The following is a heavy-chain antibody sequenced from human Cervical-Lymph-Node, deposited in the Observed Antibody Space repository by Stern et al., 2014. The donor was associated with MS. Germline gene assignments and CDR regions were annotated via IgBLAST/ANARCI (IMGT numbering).Heavy chain of an antibody. CDR2: IYYSGST. V-gene: IGHV4-31*03. D-gene: IGHD2-2*01. CDR3: ARVGCSSTSCPNWFDP. Sequence: VQLVESGPGLVKPSQTLSLTCTVSGGSISSGGYYWSWIRQHPGKGLVWIGYIYYSGSTYYNPSLKTRVTISVDTSKNQFSLKLSSVTAADTAVYYCARVGCSSTSCPNWFDPWGQGTLVTVSS. J-gene: IGHJ5*02. CDR1: GGSISSGGYY.